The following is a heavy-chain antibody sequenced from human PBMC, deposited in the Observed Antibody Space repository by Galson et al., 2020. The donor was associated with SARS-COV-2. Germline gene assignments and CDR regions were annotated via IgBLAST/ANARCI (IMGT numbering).Heavy chain of an antibody. CDR3: ATSSRGGLRYNWNLMGHSNDY. D-gene: IGHD1-20*01. J-gene: IGHJ4*02. Sequence: GGSLRLSCAASGFTFSSYAMHWVRQAPGKGLEWVAVISYDGSNKYYADSVKGRFTISRDNSKNTLYLQMNSLRAEDTAVYYCATSSRGGLRYNWNLMGHSNDYWGQGTLVTVSS. V-gene: IGHV3-30-3*01. CDR1: GFTFSSYA. CDR2: ISYDGSNK.